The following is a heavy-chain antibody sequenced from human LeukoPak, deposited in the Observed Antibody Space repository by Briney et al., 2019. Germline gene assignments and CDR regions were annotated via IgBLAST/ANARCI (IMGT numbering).Heavy chain of an antibody. Sequence: GGSLRLSCAASGFTFSNAWMSWVRQAPGKGLEWVGCIKSKTDGGTTDYAAPVKGRFTISRDDSKNTLYLQMNSRKTEDTAWYYCTTDRSAVLWFGELYADAFDIWGQGTMVAVSS. CDR3: TTDRSAVLWFGELYADAFDI. J-gene: IGHJ3*02. CDR2: IKSKTDGGTT. V-gene: IGHV3-15*01. CDR1: GFTFSNAW. D-gene: IGHD3-10*01.